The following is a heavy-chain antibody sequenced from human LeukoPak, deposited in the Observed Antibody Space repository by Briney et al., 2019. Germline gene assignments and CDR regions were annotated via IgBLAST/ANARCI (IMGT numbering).Heavy chain of an antibody. Sequence: RSGGSLRLSCAASGFTFSSYNMNWVRQAPGKDLEWVSSISSSSNYMYYADSVKGRFTISSDNAKNSLYLQMNSLRAEDTAVYYCARDPELRGFVYWGQGTLVTVSS. J-gene: IGHJ4*02. CDR3: ARDPELRGFVY. CDR1: GFTFSSYN. CDR2: ISSSSNYM. V-gene: IGHV3-21*01. D-gene: IGHD1-7*01.